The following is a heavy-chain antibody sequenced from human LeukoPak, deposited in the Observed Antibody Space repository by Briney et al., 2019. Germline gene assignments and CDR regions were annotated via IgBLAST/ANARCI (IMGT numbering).Heavy chain of an antibody. Sequence: PSETLSLTCTVSGGSISSGSYYWSWIRQSAGKGLEWIGSIYYSGSTYYNPSLKSRVTISVDTSKNHFSLKLSSVTAADTAVYYCAREVGGSGSCMDYWGQGTLVTVSS. V-gene: IGHV4-39*07. CDR1: GGSISSGSYY. CDR2: IYYSGST. J-gene: IGHJ4*02. CDR3: AREVGGSGSCMDY. D-gene: IGHD3-10*01.